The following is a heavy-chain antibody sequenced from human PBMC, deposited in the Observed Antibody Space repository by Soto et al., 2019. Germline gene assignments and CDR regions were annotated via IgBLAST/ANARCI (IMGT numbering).Heavy chain of an antibody. J-gene: IGHJ4*02. D-gene: IGHD3-10*01. V-gene: IGHV4-4*02. CDR2: IYHSGST. CDR3: ARGVYYYGSGSYYLFDY. Sequence: SETLSLTCAVSGGSISSSNWWSWVRQPPGKGLEWIGEIYHSGSTNYNPSLKSRVTISVDKSKNQFSLKLSSVTAADTAVYYCARGVYYYGSGSYYLFDYWGQGTLVTGSS. CDR1: GGSISSSNW.